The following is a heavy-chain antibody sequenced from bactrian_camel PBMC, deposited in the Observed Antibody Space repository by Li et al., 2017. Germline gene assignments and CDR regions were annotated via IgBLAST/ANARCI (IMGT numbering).Heavy chain of an antibody. CDR3: AAPFSEVQCGGWIRWLLSAALGDPAY. D-gene: IGHD7*01. CDR1: GFTFDEAV. Sequence: VQLVESGGGSVQAGGSLGLSCTASGFTFDEAVMGWYRQAPGDECDLVSTIGNGIGDDGHTYYADSVKGRFTISTDTAKNTLYLEMNSLKPEDTAMYYCAAPFSEVQCGGWIRWLLSAALGDPAYSGQGTQVTVS. CDR2: IGNGIGDDGHT. J-gene: IGHJ4*01. V-gene: IGHV3S63*01.